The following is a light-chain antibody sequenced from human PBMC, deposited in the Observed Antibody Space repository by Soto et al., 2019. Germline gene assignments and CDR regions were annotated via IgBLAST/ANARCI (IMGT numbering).Light chain of an antibody. CDR1: QSVSVN. J-gene: IGKJ1*01. CDR2: GVS. CDR3: QQLKTYPPT. Sequence: EIVMTQSPGTLSVSPGERATLSCRASQSVSVNLAWYQQKPGQAPRLLIYGVSTRATGIPARFSGSESGTEFTLTISSLQSEDFATYYCQQLKTYPPTFGQGTKVDIK. V-gene: IGKV3-15*01.